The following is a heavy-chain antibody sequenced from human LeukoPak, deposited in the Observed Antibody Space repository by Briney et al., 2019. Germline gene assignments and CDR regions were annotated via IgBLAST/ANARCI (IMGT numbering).Heavy chain of an antibody. CDR1: GGTFSSYA. V-gene: IGHV1-69*05. CDR2: IIPNFGTA. CDR3: ARTPTMVRGVRGYFDY. D-gene: IGHD3-10*01. J-gene: IGHJ4*02. Sequence: SVKVSCKASGGTFSSYAISWVRQAPGQGLEWMGRIIPNFGTANYAQKFQGRVTITTDESTSTAYMELSSLRSEDTAVYYCARTPTMVRGVRGYFDYWGQGTLVTVSS.